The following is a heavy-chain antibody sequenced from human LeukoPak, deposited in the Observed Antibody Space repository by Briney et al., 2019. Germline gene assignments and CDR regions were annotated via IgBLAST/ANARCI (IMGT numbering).Heavy chain of an antibody. CDR3: ARDLTVGGYMTTVTPAGY. Sequence: GGSLRLSCAASGFTFSSYSMNWVRQAPGKGLEWVSSISSNSSYIYYADSVKGRFTISRDNAKNSLYLQMNSLRAEDTAVYYRARDLTVGGYMTTVTPAGYWGQGTLVTVSS. J-gene: IGHJ4*02. CDR2: ISSNSSYI. D-gene: IGHD4-17*01. CDR1: GFTFSSYS. V-gene: IGHV3-21*01.